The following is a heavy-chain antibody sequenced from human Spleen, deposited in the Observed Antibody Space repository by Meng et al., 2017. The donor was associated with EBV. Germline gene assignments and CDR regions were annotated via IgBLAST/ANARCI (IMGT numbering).Heavy chain of an antibody. CDR1: GFSLSASGVG. V-gene: IGHV2-5*02. CDR3: AHRDRGFDN. Sequence: QITVKVSGPTLVKPTQTLTLTCSFSGFSLSASGVGVAWFRQSSGKALELVALIYWDDDQRYSPSLTSRLSITKDIPKNQVVLTMTNMDPADTATYYCAHRDRGFDNWGQGILVTVSS. CDR2: IYWDDDQ. D-gene: IGHD3-22*01. J-gene: IGHJ4*02.